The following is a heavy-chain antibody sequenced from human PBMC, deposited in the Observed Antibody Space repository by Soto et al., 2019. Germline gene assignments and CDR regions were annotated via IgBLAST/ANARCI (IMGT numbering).Heavy chain of an antibody. V-gene: IGHV4-31*03. Sequence: QVQLQESGPGLVKPSQTLSLTCTVSGGSISSGGYYWSWIRQHPGKGLEWIGYIYYSGSTYYNPSLKSRVTISVDTSKNQFSLKLSSVTAADTAVYYCARDRYYYGSGSYGSGPWFDPWGQGTLVTVSS. CDR1: GGSISSGGYY. J-gene: IGHJ5*02. CDR2: IYYSGST. CDR3: ARDRYYYGSGSYGSGPWFDP. D-gene: IGHD3-10*01.